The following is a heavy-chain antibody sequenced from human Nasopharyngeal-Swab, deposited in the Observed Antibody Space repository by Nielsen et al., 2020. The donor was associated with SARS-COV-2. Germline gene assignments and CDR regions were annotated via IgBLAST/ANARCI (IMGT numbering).Heavy chain of an antibody. D-gene: IGHD1-26*01. CDR3: AREAVGGLVDS. CDR1: GGSISSHY. CDR2: FYYSGIT. Sequence: SETLSLTCTVSGGSISSHYWSWIRQSPGKGLEWIGYFYYSGITNYSPSLKSRVTILIDTSKNQFSLKLNSVTAADTAVYYCAREAVGGLVDSWGQGTLVTVSS. J-gene: IGHJ4*02. V-gene: IGHV4-59*11.